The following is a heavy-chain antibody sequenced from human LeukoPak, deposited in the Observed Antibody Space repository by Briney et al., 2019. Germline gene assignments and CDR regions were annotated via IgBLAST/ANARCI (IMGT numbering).Heavy chain of an antibody. D-gene: IGHD6-13*01. CDR1: GGSISSGNW. CDR2: ISPSSSYI. CDR3: ARDRYSTSLDAFDI. J-gene: IGHJ3*02. Sequence: PSETLSLTCAVPGGSISSGNWWSWVRQPPGKGLEWVSSISPSSSYIYYADSVKGQFTISRDNAKNSLYLQLNSLRAEDTAVYYCARDRYSTSLDAFDIWGQGTMVTVSS. V-gene: IGHV3-21*01.